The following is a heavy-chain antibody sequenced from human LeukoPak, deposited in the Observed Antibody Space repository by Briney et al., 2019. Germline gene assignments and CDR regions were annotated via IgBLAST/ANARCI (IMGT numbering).Heavy chain of an antibody. Sequence: ASVKVSCKPSGYTFTNYGISWVRQAPGQGLEWMGWISAYNGDTNYAQKLQGRVTMTTDTSTSTAYMELRSLRSDDTAVYYCAVRNRSSWSPFDFWGQGTLVTVSS. J-gene: IGHJ4*02. CDR2: ISAYNGDT. CDR3: AVRNRSSWSPFDF. CDR1: GYTFTNYG. D-gene: IGHD6-13*01. V-gene: IGHV1-18*01.